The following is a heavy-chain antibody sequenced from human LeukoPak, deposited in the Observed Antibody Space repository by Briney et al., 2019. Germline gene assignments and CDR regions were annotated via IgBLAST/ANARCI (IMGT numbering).Heavy chain of an antibody. J-gene: IGHJ4*02. CDR2: FDPEDGET. CDR3: ATSQVRSSWYFWYY. Sequence: SVKVSCKVSGYTLTELSMHWVRQAPGKGLEWMGGFDPEDGETIYAQKFQGRVTMTEDTSTDTAYMELSSLRSEDTAVYYCATSQVRSSWYFWYYWGQGTLVTVSS. CDR1: GYTLTELS. V-gene: IGHV1-24*01. D-gene: IGHD6-13*01.